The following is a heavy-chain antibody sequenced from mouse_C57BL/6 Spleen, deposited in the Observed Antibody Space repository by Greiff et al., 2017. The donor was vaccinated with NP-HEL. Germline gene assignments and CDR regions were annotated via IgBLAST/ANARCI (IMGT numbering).Heavy chain of an antibody. V-gene: IGHV1-80*01. Sequence: QVQLQQSGAELVKPGASVKISCKASGYAFSSYWMNWVKQRPGKGLEWIGQIYPGDGDTNYNGKFKGKATLTADKSSSTAYMQLSSLTSEDSAVYFCARSSYSNYLAWFAYWGQGTLVTVSA. D-gene: IGHD2-5*01. CDR3: ARSSYSNYLAWFAY. CDR2: IYPGDGDT. CDR1: GYAFSSYW. J-gene: IGHJ3*01.